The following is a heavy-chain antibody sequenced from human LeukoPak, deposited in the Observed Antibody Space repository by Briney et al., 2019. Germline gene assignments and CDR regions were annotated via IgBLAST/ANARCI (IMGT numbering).Heavy chain of an antibody. CDR2: INHSGST. V-gene: IGHV4-34*01. Sequence: SETLSLTCAVYGGSFSGYYWSWIRQPPGKGLEWIGEINHSGSTNYNPSLKSRVTKSVDTSKNQFSLKLSSVTAADTAVYYCARVFYGSGRFDYWGQGTLVTVSS. D-gene: IGHD3-10*01. CDR3: ARVFYGSGRFDY. CDR1: GGSFSGYY. J-gene: IGHJ4*02.